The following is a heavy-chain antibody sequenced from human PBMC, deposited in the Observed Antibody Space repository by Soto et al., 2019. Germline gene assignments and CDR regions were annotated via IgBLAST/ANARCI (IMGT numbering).Heavy chain of an antibody. V-gene: IGHV4-31*02. J-gene: IGHJ6*02. CDR1: GGSIXXXGYX. Sequence: QVQLQESGPGLVKPSQTLSLXXTVSGGSIXXXGYXWSWIRQHPGKGLEWIGYIYYSGSTYYNPSLKSRVTISVDTSKNQFSLKLSSVTAADTAVYYCAXXXXXXXXXXXXXMDVWGQGTTVTVSS. CDR2: IYYSGST. CDR3: AXXXXXXXXXXXXXMDV.